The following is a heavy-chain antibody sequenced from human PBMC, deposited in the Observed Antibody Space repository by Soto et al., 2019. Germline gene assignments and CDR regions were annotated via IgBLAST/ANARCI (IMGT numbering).Heavy chain of an antibody. D-gene: IGHD2-21*01. V-gene: IGHV1-69*02. J-gene: IGHJ4*02. CDR3: ASPNPQRVSGFLFDY. CDR2: IIPILGIA. Sequence: QVQLVQSGAEVKKPGSSVKVSCKASGGTFSSYTISWVRQAPGQGLEWMGRIIPILGIANYAQKFQGRVTITADKPTSIAYMELSSLRSEDTAVYYCASPNPQRVSGFLFDYWGQGTLVTVSS. CDR1: GGTFSSYT.